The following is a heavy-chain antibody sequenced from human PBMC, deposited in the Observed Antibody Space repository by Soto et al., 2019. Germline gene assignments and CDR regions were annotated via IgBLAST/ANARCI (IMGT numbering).Heavy chain of an antibody. Sequence: GGSLRLSCAASGFTFDDYAMHWVRQAPGKGLEWVSGISWNSGSIGYADSVKGRFTISRDNAKNSLYLQMNSLRAEDTALYYCAKDLPGNTVTTQAFDIWGQGTMVTVSS. CDR3: AKDLPGNTVTTQAFDI. D-gene: IGHD4-17*01. CDR1: GFTFDDYA. CDR2: ISWNSGSI. J-gene: IGHJ3*02. V-gene: IGHV3-9*01.